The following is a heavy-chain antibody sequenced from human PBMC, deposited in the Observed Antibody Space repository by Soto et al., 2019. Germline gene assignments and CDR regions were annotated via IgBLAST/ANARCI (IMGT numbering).Heavy chain of an antibody. CDR2: ISWNSGSI. CDR3: AKDIWESRYSYGERGQYYYGMDV. J-gene: IGHJ6*02. V-gene: IGHV3-9*01. Sequence: PGGSLRLSCAASGFTFDDYAMHWVRQAPGKGLEWVSGISWNSGSIGYADSVKGRFTISRDNAKNSLYLQMNSLRAEDTALYYCAKDIWESRYSYGERGQYYYGMDVWGQGTTVTVSS. D-gene: IGHD5-18*01. CDR1: GFTFDDYA.